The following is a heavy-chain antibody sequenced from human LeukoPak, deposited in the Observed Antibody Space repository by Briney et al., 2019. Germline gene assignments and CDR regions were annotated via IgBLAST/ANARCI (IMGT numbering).Heavy chain of an antibody. Sequence: PSETLSLTCTVSGGSISSYYWSWIRQPPGKGLEWIGEINHSGSTNYNPSLKSRVTISVDTSKNQFSLKLSSVTAADTAVYYCARRFITMVRGVIYYFDYWGQGTLVTVSS. CDR2: INHSGST. D-gene: IGHD3-10*01. J-gene: IGHJ4*02. V-gene: IGHV4-34*01. CDR1: GGSISSYY. CDR3: ARRFITMVRGVIYYFDY.